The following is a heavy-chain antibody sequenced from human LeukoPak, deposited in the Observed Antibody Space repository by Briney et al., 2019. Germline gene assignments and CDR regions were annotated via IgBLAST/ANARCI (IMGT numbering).Heavy chain of an antibody. CDR2: IYYSGST. D-gene: IGHD6-19*01. J-gene: IGHJ4*02. CDR3: ARIDSSGWFRGGDY. V-gene: IGHV4-31*03. Sequence: SQTLSLTCTVSGGSISSGGYYWSWIRQHPGKGLEWIGYIYYSGSTYYNPSLKSRVTMSVDTSKNQFSLKLNSVTAADTAVYYCARIDSSGWFRGGDYWGQGTLVTVSS. CDR1: GGSISSGGYY.